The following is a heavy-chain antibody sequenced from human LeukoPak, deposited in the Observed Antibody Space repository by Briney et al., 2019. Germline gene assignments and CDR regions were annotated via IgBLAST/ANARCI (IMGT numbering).Heavy chain of an antibody. D-gene: IGHD3-9*01. J-gene: IGHJ4*02. CDR3: ARSPYYDILSGLDY. Sequence: SETLSLTCTVSGGSISSYYWSWIRQPPGKGLEWIGYIYYSGSTNYNPSLKSRVTISVDTSKNQFSLKLSSVTAADTAVYYCARSPYYDILSGLDYWGQGTLVTVSS. CDR1: GGSISSYY. V-gene: IGHV4-59*01. CDR2: IYYSGST.